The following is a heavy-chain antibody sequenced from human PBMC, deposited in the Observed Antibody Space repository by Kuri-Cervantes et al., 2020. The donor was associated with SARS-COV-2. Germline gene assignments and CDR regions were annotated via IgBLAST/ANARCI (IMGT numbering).Heavy chain of an antibody. D-gene: IGHD4-17*01. CDR1: GGTFSSYT. J-gene: IGHJ4*02. Sequence: SVKVSCKASGGTFSSYTISWVRQAPGQGLEWMGRIIPILGIANYAQKFQGRVTITADKSTSTAYMELSSLRSEDTAVYYCARGGGYGDHDLWGQGTLVTVSS. CDR3: ARGGGYGDHDL. CDR2: IIPILGIA. V-gene: IGHV1-69*02.